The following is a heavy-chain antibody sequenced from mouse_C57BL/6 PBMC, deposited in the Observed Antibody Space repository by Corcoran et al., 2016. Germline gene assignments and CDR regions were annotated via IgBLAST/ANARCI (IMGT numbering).Heavy chain of an antibody. J-gene: IGHJ1*03. V-gene: IGHV3-6*01. D-gene: IGHD1-1*01. CDR2: ISYDGSN. Sequence: DVQLQESGPGLVKPSQSLSLTCSVTGYSITSGYYWNWIRQFPGNKLEWMGYISYDGSNNYNPSLKNLISITRDTSKNQFFLKLNSVTTEDTATYYCAREGTTVVATYGYFDVWGTGTTVTVSS. CDR1: GYSITSGYY. CDR3: AREGTTVVATYGYFDV.